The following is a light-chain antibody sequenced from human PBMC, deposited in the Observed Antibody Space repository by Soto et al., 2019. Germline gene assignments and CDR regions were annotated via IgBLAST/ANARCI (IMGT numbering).Light chain of an antibody. V-gene: IGLV2-14*01. CDR2: EVT. Sequence: QSVLAQPSSVSGSPGQSITISCTGTSTDGGGYNYVSWYQHHSGKAPKLLIYEVTNRPSGISDRFSGSKSVNTASLTISGLKAEDESDYYCGSYSSTDTPVVLGTGTKVNVL. J-gene: IGLJ1*01. CDR1: STDGGGYNY. CDR3: GSYSSTDTPVV.